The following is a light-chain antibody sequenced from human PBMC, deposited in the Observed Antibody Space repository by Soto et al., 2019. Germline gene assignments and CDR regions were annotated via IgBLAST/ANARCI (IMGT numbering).Light chain of an antibody. CDR3: LQHNSHPPGT. J-gene: IGKJ1*01. Sequence: DIQMTQSPSSLSASVGDRVTITCRASQAIRNDLNWYQQKPGKAPKRLIYAASSLQSGVPSRFSGSGSETEFTLTVSDLQPEDSATYYCLQHNSHPPGTFGQGTNVEIK. V-gene: IGKV1-17*02. CDR1: QAIRND. CDR2: AAS.